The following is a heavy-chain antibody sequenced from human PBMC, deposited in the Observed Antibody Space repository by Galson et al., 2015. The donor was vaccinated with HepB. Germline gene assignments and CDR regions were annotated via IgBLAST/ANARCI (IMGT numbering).Heavy chain of an antibody. V-gene: IGHV1-2*02. CDR2: INPNSGGT. D-gene: IGHD2-2*01. J-gene: IGHJ6*02. Sequence: SVKVSCKASGYTFTDYYMHWVRQAPGQGLEWMGWINPNSGGTNYAQKFQGRVTMTRDTSISTAYMELSRLRSDDTAVYYCARGYCSSTSCYGYYYYYGMDVWGQGTAVTVSS. CDR3: ARGYCSSTSCYGYYYYYGMDV. CDR1: GYTFTDYY.